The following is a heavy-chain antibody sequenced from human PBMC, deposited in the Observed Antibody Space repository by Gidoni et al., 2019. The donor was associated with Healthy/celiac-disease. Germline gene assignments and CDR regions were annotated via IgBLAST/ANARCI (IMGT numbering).Heavy chain of an antibody. CDR1: GFTFSSYS. CDR3: ARGAAARPPFDY. J-gene: IGHJ4*02. D-gene: IGHD6-13*01. V-gene: IGHV3-21*06. CDR2: ISSSGSYI. Sequence: EVQLVESGGGLVKPGGSLRRSCAASGFTFSSYSVNWVRQAPGKGLAWVSSISSSGSYIYSADSLKGRFTISRDNAKNSLYLQMNSLRAEDTAVYYCARGAAARPPFDYWGQGTLVTVSS.